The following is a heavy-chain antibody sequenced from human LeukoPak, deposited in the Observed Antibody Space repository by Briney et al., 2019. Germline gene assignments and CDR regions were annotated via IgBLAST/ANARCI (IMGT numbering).Heavy chain of an antibody. CDR2: FDPEDGET. J-gene: IGHJ3*02. Sequence: GASVKVSCTVSGYTLTELSMHWVRQAPGKGLGWMGGFDPEDGETIYAQKFQGRVTMTEDTSTDTAYMELSSLRSEDTAVYYCATDRLTTHDAFDIWGQGTMVTVSS. D-gene: IGHD1-1*01. CDR3: ATDRLTTHDAFDI. CDR1: GYTLTELS. V-gene: IGHV1-24*01.